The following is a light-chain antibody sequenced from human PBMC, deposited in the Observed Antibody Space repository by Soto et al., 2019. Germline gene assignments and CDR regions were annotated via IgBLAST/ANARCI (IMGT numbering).Light chain of an antibody. CDR2: EVN. CDR1: SSDVGGYKY. V-gene: IGLV2-14*01. J-gene: IGLJ1*01. CDR3: SSFTSSSTLYV. Sequence: QSALTQPASVSGSPGQSITISCTGTSSDVGGYKYVSWYQQHPDKAPKLIIFEVNNRPSGVSNRFSGSKSGNTASLTVSGLQAEDEADYYCSSFTSSSTLYVFGTGTKLTVL.